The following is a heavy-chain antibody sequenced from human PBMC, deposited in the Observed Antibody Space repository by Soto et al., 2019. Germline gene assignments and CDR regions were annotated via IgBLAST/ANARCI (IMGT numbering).Heavy chain of an antibody. CDR1: GFTFSNYA. CDR2: ISYDGSNK. D-gene: IGHD1-26*01. V-gene: IGHV3-30*18. CDR3: AKDISSYSGSYTYYFDY. J-gene: IGHJ4*02. Sequence: QVQLVESGGGVVQPGRSLRLSCAASGFTFSNYAMHWVRQAPGKGLEWVTVISYDGSNKYYADSVKGRFTISRDNPKNKLYLQMNSLRAEDTAVYYCAKDISSYSGSYTYYFDYWGQGTLVTVSS.